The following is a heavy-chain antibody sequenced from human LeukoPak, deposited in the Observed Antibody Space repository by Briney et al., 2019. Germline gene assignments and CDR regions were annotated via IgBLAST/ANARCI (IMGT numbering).Heavy chain of an antibody. CDR1: GASISSYY. CDR2: FYTSGST. D-gene: IGHD1-7*01. Sequence: PSETLSLTCTVSGASISSYYWSWIRQPAGKGLEWIERFYTSGSTNYNPSLKSRLTMSVDTSKNQFSLKLSSVTAADTAVYYCAREDNWNYDYWGQGTLVTVSS. J-gene: IGHJ4*02. CDR3: AREDNWNYDY. V-gene: IGHV4-4*07.